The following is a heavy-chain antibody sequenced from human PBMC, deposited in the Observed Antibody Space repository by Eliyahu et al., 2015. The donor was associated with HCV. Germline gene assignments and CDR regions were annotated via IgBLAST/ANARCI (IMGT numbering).Heavy chain of an antibody. Sequence: EVQLLESGGGLVQPGGSLRLSCAASGFTFSSYAMTWVRQAPGKGLDWVSGIIGSGGSTYYADSVKGRFTISRDNSKNTMYLQMNNLRAEDTAIYYCANVLPLPNAGGLFWGQGTLVTVSS. D-gene: IGHD2-8*01. J-gene: IGHJ4*02. CDR3: ANVLPLPNAGGLF. V-gene: IGHV3-23*01. CDR1: GFTFSSYA. CDR2: IIGSGGST.